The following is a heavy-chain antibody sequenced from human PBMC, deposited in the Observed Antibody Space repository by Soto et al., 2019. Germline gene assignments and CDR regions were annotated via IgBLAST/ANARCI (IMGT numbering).Heavy chain of an antibody. D-gene: IGHD6-6*01. CDR2: INHSGST. V-gene: IGHV4-34*01. CDR1: GGSFSGYY. CDR3: ARGHYRIAARPDWFDP. Sequence: SETLSLTCAVYGGSFSGYYWSWIRRPPGKGLEWIGEINHSGSTNYNPSLKSRVTISVDTSKNQFSLKLSSVTAADTAVYYCARGHYRIAARPDWFDPWGQGTLVTVSS. J-gene: IGHJ5*02.